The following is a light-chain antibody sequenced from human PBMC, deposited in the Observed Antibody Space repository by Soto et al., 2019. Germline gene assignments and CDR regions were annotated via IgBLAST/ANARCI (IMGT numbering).Light chain of an antibody. J-gene: IGKJ3*01. CDR2: GAS. V-gene: IGKV3-20*01. Sequence: EIVLTQSXGTLSLSPGERATLSCRASQSVSSSYLAWYQQKPGQAPRLLIYGASSRATGIPDXXXXXXXXXXXXXXXSRLEPEDFAVYYCQQYGSSPGFTFGPGTKVDIK. CDR3: QQYGSSPGFT. CDR1: QSVSSSY.